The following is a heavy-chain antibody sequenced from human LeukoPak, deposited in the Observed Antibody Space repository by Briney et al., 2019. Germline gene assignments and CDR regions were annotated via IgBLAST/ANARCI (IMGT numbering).Heavy chain of an antibody. J-gene: IGHJ3*01. CDR2: ISYDGSNK. D-gene: IGHD3-22*01. CDR1: GFTFSSYA. Sequence: GGSLRLSCAASGFTFSSYAMHWVRQAPGKGLEWVAVISYDGSNKYYADSVKGRFTISRDNSKNTLYLQMNSLRAEDTAVYYCARGWGSSVYASALDVWGQGTVVTVSS. V-gene: IGHV3-30-3*01. CDR3: ARGWGSSVYASALDV.